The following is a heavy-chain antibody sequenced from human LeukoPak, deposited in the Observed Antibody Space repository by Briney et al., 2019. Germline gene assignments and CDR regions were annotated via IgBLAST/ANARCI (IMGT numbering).Heavy chain of an antibody. J-gene: IGHJ3*02. V-gene: IGHV3-21*01. D-gene: IGHD1-26*01. CDR3: ATDSRIVGATGASDI. CDR2: ISTSGGLSSV. Sequence: GGSLRLSCAASGFIFSSFSVNWVRQAPGKGLKWVSSISTSGGLSSVYYADSVKGRFTISRDNAKNSLFLQMNSLGAEDTAVYYCATDSRIVGATGASDIWGQGTMVTVAS. CDR1: GFIFSSFS.